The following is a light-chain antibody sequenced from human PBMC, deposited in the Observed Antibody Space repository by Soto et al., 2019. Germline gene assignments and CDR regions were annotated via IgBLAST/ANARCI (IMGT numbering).Light chain of an antibody. CDR2: WSS. V-gene: IGKV4-1*01. CDR1: QSVLSTSNNKNF. J-gene: IGKJ2*01. CDR3: QQYYSTPHT. Sequence: DIVMTQTPDSLAVSLGERATINCKSSQSVLSTSNNKNFLAWYQQKPGHPPKLLIHWSSTRESGVPDRFSGSGSGTEFTLTISSRQPEDVAVYYCQQYYSTPHTFGQGTKVDIK.